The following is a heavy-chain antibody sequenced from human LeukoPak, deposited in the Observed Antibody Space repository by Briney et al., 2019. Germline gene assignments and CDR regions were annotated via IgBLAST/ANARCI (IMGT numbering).Heavy chain of an antibody. Sequence: ASVNVSCKASGYTFNAYYIHWVRQAPGQGLEWMGWINPHSGGTNSTQKFQDRVTRTRDTSISTVYMELSRLRSDDTVVYYCARDRDSYGDYYFFYMDVWGKGTTVAVSS. D-gene: IGHD5-18*01. V-gene: IGHV1-2*01. CDR3: ARDRDSYGDYYFFYMDV. J-gene: IGHJ6*03. CDR1: GYTFNAYY. CDR2: INPHSGGT.